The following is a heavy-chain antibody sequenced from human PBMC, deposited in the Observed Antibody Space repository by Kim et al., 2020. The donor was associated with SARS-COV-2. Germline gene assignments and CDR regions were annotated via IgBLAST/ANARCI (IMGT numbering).Heavy chain of an antibody. CDR2: INDIGTT. V-gene: IGHV4-34*01. Sequence: SETLSLTCAVYGGSFSGYYWMWIRQPPGKGLDWIGEINDIGTTHYNPSLKSRVTILVDTSNNRFSLKLTSVTAADTAVYYCARGAYASSGHHALDIWGQGTMVTVSS. D-gene: IGHD3-22*01. CDR3: ARGAYASSGHHALDI. J-gene: IGHJ3*02. CDR1: GGSFSGYY.